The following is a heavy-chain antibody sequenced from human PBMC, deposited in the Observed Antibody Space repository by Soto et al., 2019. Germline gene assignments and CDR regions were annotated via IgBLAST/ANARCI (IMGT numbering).Heavy chain of an antibody. D-gene: IGHD1-20*01. CDR2: IRDRAYNYAT. J-gene: IGHJ4*02. CDR3: TRRISAAQDY. V-gene: IGHV3-73*01. CDR1: GFVFKDSS. Sequence: ESGGGLVQPGGSLKLSCEASGFVFKDSSIHWVRQASGKGLEWVGRIRDRAYNYATAYAASVKGRFTISRDDSNNKAYLQMDSLKTEATAIYYCTRRISAAQDYWGQGTLVNVSS.